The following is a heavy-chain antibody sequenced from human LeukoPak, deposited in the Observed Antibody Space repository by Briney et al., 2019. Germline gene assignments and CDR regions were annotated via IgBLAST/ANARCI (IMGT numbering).Heavy chain of an antibody. J-gene: IGHJ3*01. CDR2: IYYSGST. V-gene: IGHV4-39*02. CDR3: ARELRYDNSDSGAF. Sequence: PSETLSLTCTVSGGSISSSSYYWGWIRQPPGKGLEWIGSIYYSGSTYYTPSLKSRVTISVDTSKNQFSLKVTSVTAADTAVYYCARELRYDNSDSGAFWGQGTVVTVSS. CDR1: GGSISSSSYY. D-gene: IGHD3-22*01.